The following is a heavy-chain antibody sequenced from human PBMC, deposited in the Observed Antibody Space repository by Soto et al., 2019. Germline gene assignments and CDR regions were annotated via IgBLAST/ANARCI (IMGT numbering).Heavy chain of an antibody. CDR2: IIPILDIT. J-gene: IGHJ3*01. CDR3: AKGADSSGSESAFDL. D-gene: IGHD3-22*01. V-gene: IGHV1-69*02. Sequence: QVQLVQPGAEVKKPGSSVKVSCKTSGGTFSAYPFNWVRQAPGQGLEWMGRIIPILDITDYSQNFQGRVTITADKSTHTAYMDLTSLRSEYTAMYFCAKGADSSGSESAFDLWGQGTLITVSS. CDR1: GGTFSAYP.